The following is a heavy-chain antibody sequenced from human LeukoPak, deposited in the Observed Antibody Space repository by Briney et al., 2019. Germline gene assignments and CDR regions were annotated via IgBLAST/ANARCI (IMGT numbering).Heavy chain of an antibody. CDR2: IIPILGIA. CDR3: ARAGSDIVVVVAATPPAEYFQH. D-gene: IGHD2-15*01. J-gene: IGHJ1*01. CDR1: GGTFSSYA. V-gene: IGHV1-69*04. Sequence: GASVKVSCKASGGTFSSYAISWVRQAPGQGLEWMGRIIPILGIANYAQKFQGRATITADKSTSTAYMELSSLRSEDTAVYYCARAGSDIVVVVAATPPAEYFQHWGQGTLVTVSS.